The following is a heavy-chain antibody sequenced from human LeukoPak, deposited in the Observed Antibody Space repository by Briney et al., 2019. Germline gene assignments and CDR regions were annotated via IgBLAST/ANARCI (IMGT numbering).Heavy chain of an antibody. CDR2: IIPIFGTA. CDR1: GGTFSSYA. CDR3: ARAYYYDSSGYYYDYYYYMGV. J-gene: IGHJ6*03. V-gene: IGHV1-69*13. Sequence: SVKVSCKASGGTFSSYAISWVRQAPGQGLEWMGGIIPIFGTANYAQKFQGRVTITADESTSTAYMELSSLRSEDTAVYYCARAYYYDSSGYYYDYYYYMGVWGKGTTVTVSS. D-gene: IGHD3-22*01.